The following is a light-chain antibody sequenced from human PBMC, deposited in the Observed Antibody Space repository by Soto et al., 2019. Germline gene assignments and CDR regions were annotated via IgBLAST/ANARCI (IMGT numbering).Light chain of an antibody. Sequence: QSVLTQPASVSGSPGQSITISCTGTSSDIGGYNYVSWYQQHPGKAPRLMIYDVANRPSGVSNRFSASKSGNTASLTISGLQAEDEVDYYCSSYKSSIGLRVFGTGTKVTVL. V-gene: IGLV2-14*03. J-gene: IGLJ1*01. CDR3: SSYKSSIGLRV. CDR2: DVA. CDR1: SSDIGGYNY.